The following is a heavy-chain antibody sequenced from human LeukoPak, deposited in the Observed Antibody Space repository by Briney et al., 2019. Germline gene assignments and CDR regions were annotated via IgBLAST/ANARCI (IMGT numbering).Heavy chain of an antibody. J-gene: IGHJ4*02. Sequence: PSETLSLTCTVSGGSISSHYWSWIRQPPGKGLEWIGYIYYSGSTNYNPSLKRRVTISVDTSKNQFSLKLSSVTAADTAVYYCARDVPAASYFDYWGQGTLVTVSS. CDR1: GGSISSHY. V-gene: IGHV4-59*11. CDR3: ARDVPAASYFDY. CDR2: IYYSGST. D-gene: IGHD2-2*01.